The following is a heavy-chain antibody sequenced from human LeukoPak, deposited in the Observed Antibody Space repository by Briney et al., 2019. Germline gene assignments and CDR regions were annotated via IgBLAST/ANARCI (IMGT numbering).Heavy chain of an antibody. CDR3: ARDYVWGSDRYTDY. CDR2: ISYDGSNK. CDR1: GFTFSSYA. V-gene: IGHV3-30-3*01. J-gene: IGHJ4*02. Sequence: GRSLRLSCAASGFTFSSYAMHWVRQAPGKGLEWVAVISYDGSNKYYADSVKGRFTISRDNSKNTLYLQMNSLRAEDTAVYYCARDYVWGSDRYTDYWGQGTLVTVSS. D-gene: IGHD3-16*02.